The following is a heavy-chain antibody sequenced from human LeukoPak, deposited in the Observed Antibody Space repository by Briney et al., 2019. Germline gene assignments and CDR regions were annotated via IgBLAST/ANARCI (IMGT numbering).Heavy chain of an antibody. V-gene: IGHV3-30*04. CDR1: GFTFSSYA. J-gene: IGHJ5*02. Sequence: GGSLRLSCAASGFTFSSYAMHWVRQAPGKGLEWVAVISYDGSNKYYADSVKGRFTISRDNSKNTLYLQMNSLRAEDTAVYYWARGGYSSGLVNAWFDPWGQGTLVTVPS. CDR2: ISYDGSNK. D-gene: IGHD6-19*01. CDR3: ARGGYSSGLVNAWFDP.